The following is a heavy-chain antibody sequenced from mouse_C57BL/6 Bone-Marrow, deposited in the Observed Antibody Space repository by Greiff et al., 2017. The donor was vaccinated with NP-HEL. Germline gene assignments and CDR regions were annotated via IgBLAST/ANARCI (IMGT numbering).Heavy chain of an antibody. CDR3: TGGSYYGSSYEFAY. CDR1: GYTFTSYW. CDR2: IDPGNSDT. J-gene: IGHJ3*01. D-gene: IGHD1-1*01. V-gene: IGHV1-5*01. Sequence: VQLQQSGTVLARPGASVKMSCKTSGYTFTSYWMHWVKQRPGQGLEWIGAIDPGNSDTSYNQKFKGKAKLTAVTSASTAYMELSSLTNEDSAVYYCTGGSYYGSSYEFAYWGQGTLVTVSA.